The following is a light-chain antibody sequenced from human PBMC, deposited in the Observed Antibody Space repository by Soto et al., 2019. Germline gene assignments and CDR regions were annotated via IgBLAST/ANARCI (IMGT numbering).Light chain of an antibody. V-gene: IGKV1-12*01. J-gene: IGKJ4*01. CDR3: QQANSFPLT. Sequence: DIQMTQSPSSVSASVGDRATITCRASQDISRWLVWYQQKPGKAPKLLIYGAYSLQSGVPSRFSGSGSGTDFTLTISSLQPEDFATYYCQQANSFPLTCGGGTKVELK. CDR2: GAY. CDR1: QDISRW.